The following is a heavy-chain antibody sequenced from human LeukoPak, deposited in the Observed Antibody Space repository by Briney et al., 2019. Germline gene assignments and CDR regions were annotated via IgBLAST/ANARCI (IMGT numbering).Heavy chain of an antibody. CDR2: IYTSGST. V-gene: IGHV4-4*07. CDR3: ARVSTVAGYYYYGMDV. CDR1: GDSISSYY. Sequence: SETLSLTCTVSGDSISSYYWSWIRQPAGKGLEWIGRIYTSGSTNYNPSLKSRVTMSVDTSKNQFSLKLSSVTAADTAVYYCARVSTVAGYYYYGMDVWGQGTTVTVSS. D-gene: IGHD6-19*01. J-gene: IGHJ6*02.